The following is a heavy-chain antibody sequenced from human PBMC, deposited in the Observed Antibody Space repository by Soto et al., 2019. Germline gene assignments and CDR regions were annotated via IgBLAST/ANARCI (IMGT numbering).Heavy chain of an antibody. CDR3: ARTNYRAYDLGGGST. CDR2: IIPFLDKT. CDR1: GGTFSGYT. J-gene: IGHJ4*02. D-gene: IGHD5-12*01. Sequence: QVQLVQSGAEVKKPGSSVKVSFKASGGTFSGYTITWVRQAPVQELEWMGSIIPFLDKTNHAQTFQGRFTLTADNSTNTASVELASLSSEDTAVYCCARTNYRAYDLGGGSTWGQGTLVTVSA. V-gene: IGHV1-69*02.